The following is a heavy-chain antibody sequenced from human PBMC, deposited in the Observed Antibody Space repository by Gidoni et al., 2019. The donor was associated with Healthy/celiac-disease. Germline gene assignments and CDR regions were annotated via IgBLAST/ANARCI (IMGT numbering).Heavy chain of an antibody. V-gene: IGHV4-34*01. CDR1: GGSFSGYY. D-gene: IGHD2-2*01. CDR3: ARGPYCSSTSCYLRGGFDY. J-gene: IGHJ4*02. Sequence: QVQLQQWGAGLLKPSETLSLTCAVYGGSFSGYYWSWIRQPPGKGLEWIGEINHSGSTNYNPSLKSRVTISVDTSKNQFSLKLSSVTAADTAVYYCARGPYCSSTSCYLRGGFDYWGQGTLVTVSS. CDR2: INHSGST.